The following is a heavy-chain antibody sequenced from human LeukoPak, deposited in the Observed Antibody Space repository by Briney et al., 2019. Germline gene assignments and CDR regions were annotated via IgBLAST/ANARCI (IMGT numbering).Heavy chain of an antibody. Sequence: SETLSLTCTVSGGSISSYYWSWIRQPPGKGLEWIGYIYYSGSTNYNPSLKSRVTISVDTSKNQFSLKLSSVTAADTAVYYCARVGKQLVEGYWFDPWGQGTLVTVSS. CDR1: GGSISSYY. V-gene: IGHV4-59*01. D-gene: IGHD6-6*01. CDR2: IYYSGST. CDR3: ARVGKQLVEGYWFDP. J-gene: IGHJ5*02.